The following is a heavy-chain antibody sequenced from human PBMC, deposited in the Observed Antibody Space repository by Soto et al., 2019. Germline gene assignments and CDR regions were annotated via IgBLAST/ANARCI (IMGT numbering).Heavy chain of an antibody. J-gene: IGHJ4*02. V-gene: IGHV3-30*18. CDR2: ISHDGSKK. CDR3: AKGYATSGYYQLDY. D-gene: IGHD3-22*01. CDR1: EFTFSSYG. Sequence: QVQLVESGGGVVQPGRSLSLSCAASEFTFSSYGMHWVRQAPGKGLEWVAGISHDGSKKYYADSVKGRFTISRDNSTNMVYLQITSLRAEDTAVYYSAKGYATSGYYQLDYWGQGNLVTVSS.